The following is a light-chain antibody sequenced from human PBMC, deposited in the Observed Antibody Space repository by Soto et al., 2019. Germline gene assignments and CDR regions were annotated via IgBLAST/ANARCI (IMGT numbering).Light chain of an antibody. Sequence: DIQMTQSPSTLSGSVGDRFTITCRASQTISSWLAWYQQKPGKAPKLLIYKVSTLKSGVPSRFSGSGSGTEFTLTISSLQPDDFATYYCQHYNSYSETFGQGTKVDIK. CDR2: KVS. CDR1: QTISSW. CDR3: QHYNSYSET. J-gene: IGKJ1*01. V-gene: IGKV1-5*03.